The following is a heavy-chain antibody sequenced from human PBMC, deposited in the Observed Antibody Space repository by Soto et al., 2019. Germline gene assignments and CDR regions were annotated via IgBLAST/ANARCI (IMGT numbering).Heavy chain of an antibody. J-gene: IGHJ4*02. Sequence: SETLSLTCTGSGVSISNYYWSWVRQPPGKGLEWIGYIYDSGSTNYNPSLKSRVTISVDTSKNQFSLRLTSVTAADTAVYYCAAAPRYWGQGTLVTVSS. CDR3: AAAPRY. V-gene: IGHV4-59*01. CDR1: GVSISNYY. CDR2: IYDSGST. D-gene: IGHD2-15*01.